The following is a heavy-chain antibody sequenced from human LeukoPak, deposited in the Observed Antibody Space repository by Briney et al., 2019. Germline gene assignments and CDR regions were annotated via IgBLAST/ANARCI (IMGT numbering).Heavy chain of an antibody. D-gene: IGHD3-10*01. CDR2: ISSSSSYI. CDR1: GFTFSSYS. Sequence: GGSLRLSCAASGFTFSSYSMNWVRQAPGKGLEWVSSISSSSSYIYYADSVKGRLTISRDNAKNSLYLQMNSLRAEDTAVYYCARAGITMVRGVIITSDYYYGMGVWGQGTTVTVSS. V-gene: IGHV3-21*01. CDR3: ARAGITMVRGVIITSDYYYGMGV. J-gene: IGHJ6*02.